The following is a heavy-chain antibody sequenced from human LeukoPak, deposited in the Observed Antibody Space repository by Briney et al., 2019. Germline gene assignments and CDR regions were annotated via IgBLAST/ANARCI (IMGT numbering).Heavy chain of an antibody. D-gene: IGHD2-2*01. CDR1: GFTFYTYV. CDR3: AKGRYGRIVPGDY. J-gene: IGHJ4*02. CDR2: IGGSGGNT. Sequence: GGSLRLSCAASGFTFYTYVMTWVRQAPGKGLEWVSTIGGSGGNTFYADSVKGRFTISRDNSKNTLYLQMHSLRAEDTAVYYCAKGRYGRIVPGDYWGQGTLVTVSS. V-gene: IGHV3-23*01.